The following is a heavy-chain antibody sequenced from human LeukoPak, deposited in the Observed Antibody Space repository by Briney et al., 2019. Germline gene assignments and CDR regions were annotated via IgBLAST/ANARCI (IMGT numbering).Heavy chain of an antibody. V-gene: IGHV1-18*01. CDR1: GYTFTSYG. CDR2: ISAYNGNT. J-gene: IGHJ6*03. Sequence: VASVKVSCKASGYTFTSYGISWVRQAPGQGLEWMGWISAYNGNTNYAQKLQGRVTMTTDTSTSTAYMELRSLRSDDTAVYYCVRDDPTYYDFWSGYTSNGRDGNHNFYYMDVWGKGTTVTVSS. CDR3: VRDDPTYYDFWSGYTSNGRDGNHNFYYMDV. D-gene: IGHD3-3*01.